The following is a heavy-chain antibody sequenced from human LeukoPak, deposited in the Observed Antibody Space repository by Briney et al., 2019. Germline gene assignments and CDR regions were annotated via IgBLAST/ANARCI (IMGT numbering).Heavy chain of an antibody. CDR1: GGSISRYY. Sequence: SETLSLTCTVSGGSISRYYWSWIRQPPGKGLEWIGYIYYSGSTNYNPSLKSRVTISVDTSKNQFSLKLSSVTAADTAVYYCARGGYSYGSLYYYYGMDVWGQGTTVTVSS. J-gene: IGHJ6*02. D-gene: IGHD5-18*01. V-gene: IGHV4-59*01. CDR2: IYYSGST. CDR3: ARGGYSYGSLYYYYGMDV.